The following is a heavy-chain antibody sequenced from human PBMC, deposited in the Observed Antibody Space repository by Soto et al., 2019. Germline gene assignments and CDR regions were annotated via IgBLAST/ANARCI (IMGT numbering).Heavy chain of an antibody. CDR2: INPDSGAT. CDR1: GYSFTGYY. V-gene: IGHV1-2*02. D-gene: IGHD2-8*02. CDR3: ARGDYGTGGYPFPYFDY. Sequence: HEHLVQSGAEVKRPGASLKVSCKASGYSFTGYYIHWVRQAPGQGLEWMGWINPDSGATNYAQNFQGRVTLTSATSISTASMDLTILTSDDTAVYYCARGDYGTGGYPFPYFDYWGQGTLVIVSS. J-gene: IGHJ4*02.